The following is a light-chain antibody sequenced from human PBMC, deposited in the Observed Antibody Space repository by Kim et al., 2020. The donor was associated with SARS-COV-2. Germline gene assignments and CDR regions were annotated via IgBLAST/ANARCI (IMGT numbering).Light chain of an antibody. CDR3: AAWNDSLSGPIYV. Sequence: VTISCSGSSSNIGSYYVYWYQQLPGTAPKLLIYRNSQRPSGVPDRFSGSKSGTSASLAISGLRSDDEADYYCAAWNDSLSGPIYVFGTGTKVTVL. J-gene: IGLJ1*01. V-gene: IGLV1-47*01. CDR1: SSNIGSYY. CDR2: RNS.